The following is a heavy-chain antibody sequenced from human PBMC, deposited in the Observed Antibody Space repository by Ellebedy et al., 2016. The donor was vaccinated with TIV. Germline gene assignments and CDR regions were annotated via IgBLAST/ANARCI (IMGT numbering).Heavy chain of an antibody. CDR1: GFTFGDYA. D-gene: IGHD6-19*01. CDR2: IRSKAYGGTT. CDR3: TRDLRQWLDPGPLGGFDY. Sequence: GESLKISCTASGFTFGDYAMSWFRQAPGKGLEWVGFIRSKAYGGTTEYAASVKGRFTISRDDSKSIAYLQMNSLKTEDTAVYYCTRDLRQWLDPGPLGGFDYWGQGTLVTVSS. J-gene: IGHJ4*02. V-gene: IGHV3-49*03.